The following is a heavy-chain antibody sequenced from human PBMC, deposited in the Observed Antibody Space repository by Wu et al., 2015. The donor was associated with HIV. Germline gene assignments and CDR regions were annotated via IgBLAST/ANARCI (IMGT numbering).Heavy chain of an antibody. J-gene: IGHJ6*02. Sequence: QVQLVQSGAEVKKPGASVKVSCKASGYTFTGYYMHWVRQAPGQGLEWMGWINPNSGGTNYAQKFQGRVTMTRDTSISTAYMELSRLRSDDTAVYYCARDRGLVRDYYGMDVWGQGTTVTVSS. CDR1: GYTFTGYY. D-gene: IGHD3-10*01. CDR3: ARDRGLVRDYYGMDV. CDR2: INPNSGGT. V-gene: IGHV1-2*02.